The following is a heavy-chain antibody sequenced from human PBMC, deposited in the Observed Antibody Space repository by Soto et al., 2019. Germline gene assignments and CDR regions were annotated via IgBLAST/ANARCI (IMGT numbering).Heavy chain of an antibody. CDR1: GFTFSSYS. V-gene: IGHV3-48*01. CDR3: ARDGHGLTTVTTVDY. CDR2: ISSSSSTI. J-gene: IGHJ4*02. Sequence: GGSLRLSYAASGFTFSSYSMNWVRQAPGKGLEWVSYISSSSSTIYYADSVKGRFTISRDNAKNSLYLQMNSLRAEDTAVYYCARDGHGLTTVTTVDYWGQGTLVTVSS. D-gene: IGHD4-4*01.